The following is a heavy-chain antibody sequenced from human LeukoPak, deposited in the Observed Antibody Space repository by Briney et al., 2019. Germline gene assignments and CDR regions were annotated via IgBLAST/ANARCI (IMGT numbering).Heavy chain of an antibody. CDR2: TYHSGST. J-gene: IGHJ4*02. V-gene: IGHV4-38-2*02. Sequence: SETLSLTCTVAGYSISSAYHWGWIRQPPGKGLEWIGNTYHSGSTNYNPSLKSRVTISVDTSKNQFSLKLSSVTAADTAVYYCASAEPRGIIWYPYWGQGTLVTVSS. CDR1: GYSISSAYH. CDR3: ASAEPRGIIWYPY. D-gene: IGHD6-13*01.